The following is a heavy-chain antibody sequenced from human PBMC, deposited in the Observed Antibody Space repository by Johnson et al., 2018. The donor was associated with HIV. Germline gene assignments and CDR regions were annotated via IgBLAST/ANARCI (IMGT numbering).Heavy chain of an antibody. V-gene: IGHV3-7*01. CDR3: ARAAVTLRAFDI. J-gene: IGHJ3*02. Sequence: VQLVESGGGLVQPGRSLRLSCAASGFTFNTYAMSWVRQAPGKGLEWVANIKQDGSEKYYVDSVKGRFTISRDNAKNSLYLQMNSLRAEDTAVYYCARAAVTLRAFDIWGQGTMVTVSS. CDR1: GFTFNTYA. D-gene: IGHD4-17*01. CDR2: IKQDGSEK.